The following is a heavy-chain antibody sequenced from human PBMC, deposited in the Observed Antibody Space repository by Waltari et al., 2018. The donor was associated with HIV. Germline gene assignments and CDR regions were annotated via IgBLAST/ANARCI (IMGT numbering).Heavy chain of an antibody. J-gene: IGHJ4*02. CDR3: ARDLVAPGNFFDY. CDR1: GFTFSSYN. D-gene: IGHD5-12*01. CDR2: ISNSGSAI. V-gene: IGHV3-48*02. Sequence: EVQLVESGGGLVQPGGSLRLSCAASGFTFSSYNMNWVRQAPGGGLELRSSISNSGSAIYYADSVKGRFTISRDNAKNSLYLQMNSLRDEDTAVYYCARDLVAPGNFFDYWGQGTLVTVSS.